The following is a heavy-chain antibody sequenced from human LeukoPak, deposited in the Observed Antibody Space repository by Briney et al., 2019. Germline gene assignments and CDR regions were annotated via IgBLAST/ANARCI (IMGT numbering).Heavy chain of an antibody. Sequence: SGGSLRLSCAASGFTFSNSAMNWARQAPGKGLEWLSYISSINTIYYADSVKGRFTISRDNAKNSLYLQMNSPRDEDTAVYYCARDRQYSRFDPWGQGTLVTVSS. D-gene: IGHD2-15*01. J-gene: IGHJ5*02. V-gene: IGHV3-48*02. CDR1: GFTFSNSA. CDR2: ISSINTI. CDR3: ARDRQYSRFDP.